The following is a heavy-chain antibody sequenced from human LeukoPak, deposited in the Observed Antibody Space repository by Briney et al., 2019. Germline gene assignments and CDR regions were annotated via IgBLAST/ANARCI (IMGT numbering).Heavy chain of an antibody. J-gene: IGHJ3*02. CDR1: GYTFTSYA. V-gene: IGHV1-3*01. Sequence: GASVKVSFKASGYTFTSYAMHWVRQAPGQRLEWMGWINAGNGNTKYSQKFQGRVTITRDTSASTAYMELSSLRSEDTAVYYCAREPKPMVRGVMVAFDIWGQGTMVTVSS. CDR2: INAGNGNT. CDR3: AREPKPMVRGVMVAFDI. D-gene: IGHD3-10*01.